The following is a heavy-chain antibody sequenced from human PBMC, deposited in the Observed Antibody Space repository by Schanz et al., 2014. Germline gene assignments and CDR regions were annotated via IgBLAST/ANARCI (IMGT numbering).Heavy chain of an antibody. CDR1: GGSSSDCY. V-gene: IGHV4-34*01. Sequence: QVQLQQWGAGLLKASETLSLTCAVYGGSSSDCYWSWIRQPPGKGLEWIGEINHSGGTNYNPSLKRRVTISVDTSKNQFSLMLGSVTAADTAVYYCARAAGPVDYWGQGTLVTVSS. D-gene: IGHD6-13*01. CDR3: ARAAGPVDY. CDR2: INHSGGT. J-gene: IGHJ4*02.